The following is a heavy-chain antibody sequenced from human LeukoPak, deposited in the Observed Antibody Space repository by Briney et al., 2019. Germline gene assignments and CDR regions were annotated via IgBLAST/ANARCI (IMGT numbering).Heavy chain of an antibody. CDR2: IIPIFGTA. D-gene: IGHD3-10*01. Sequence: SVKVSCKASGGTFSSYAISWVRQAPGQGLERMGGIIPIFGTANYAQKFQGEVTITADESTSTAYMELSSLRSEDTAVYCGARGVAYGSGSYSKYYFDYWGQGTLVTVSS. J-gene: IGHJ4*02. V-gene: IGHV1-69*13. CDR3: ARGVAYGSGSYSKYYFDY. CDR1: GGTFSSYA.